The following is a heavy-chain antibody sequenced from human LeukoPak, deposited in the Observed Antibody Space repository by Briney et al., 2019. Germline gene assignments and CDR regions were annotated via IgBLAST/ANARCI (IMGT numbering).Heavy chain of an antibody. V-gene: IGHV4-39*07. CDR3: ARNPIYNWFDP. CDR2: IYYSGST. Sequence: SETLSLTCTVSGGSISSSSYYWGWLRQPPGKGLEWIGSIYYSGSTYYNPSLKSRVTISVDTSKNQFSLKLSSVTAADTAVYYCARNPIYNWFDPWGQGTLVTVSS. J-gene: IGHJ5*02. CDR1: GGSISSSSYY.